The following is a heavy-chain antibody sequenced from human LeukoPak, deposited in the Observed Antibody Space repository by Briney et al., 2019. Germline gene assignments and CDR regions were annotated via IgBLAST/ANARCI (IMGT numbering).Heavy chain of an antibody. CDR2: TYYSGST. CDR1: GGSLSSYY. CDR3: ARGLYDKYYYYYMDV. V-gene: IGHV4-59*01. J-gene: IGHJ6*03. Sequence: PSETLSLTCTGTGGSLSSYYWSWLRQPPAKGLEGMGHTYYSGSTNYNPPLQSRVTISVVTTKNQYYLMLSSVTAADTAVYYCARGLYDKYYYYYMDVWGKGTTVTISS. D-gene: IGHD3-16*01.